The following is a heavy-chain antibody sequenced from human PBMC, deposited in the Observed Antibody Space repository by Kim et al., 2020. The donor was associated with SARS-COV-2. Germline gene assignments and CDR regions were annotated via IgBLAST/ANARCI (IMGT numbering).Heavy chain of an antibody. D-gene: IGHD6-19*01. J-gene: IGHJ4*02. V-gene: IGHV3-30*03. Sequence: GGSLRLSCAASGFTFSTYSMNWVRQAPGKGLEWVAVISNDGSIKYYTDSVKGRFTMSRDNAENSVSLQMNSLRAEDTAVYYCARGWTSPDYWGQGTLVTVSS. CDR2: ISNDGSIK. CDR1: GFTFSTYS. CDR3: ARGWTSPDY.